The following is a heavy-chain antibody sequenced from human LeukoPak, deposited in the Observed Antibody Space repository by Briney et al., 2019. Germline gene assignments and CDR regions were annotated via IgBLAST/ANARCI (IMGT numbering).Heavy chain of an antibody. J-gene: IGHJ4*02. Sequence: GGSLRLSCAASGFTFNNYGMHWVRQAPGEGLEWVAFIRYDDINKYYADSVKGRFTVSRDNSKNTLYLQMSSLRAEDTAVYYCAKDERNWNYNLASQTYDWGQGTLVTVSS. CDR1: GFTFNNYG. V-gene: IGHV3-30*02. CDR2: IRYDDINK. CDR3: AKDERNWNYNLASQTYD. D-gene: IGHD1-7*01.